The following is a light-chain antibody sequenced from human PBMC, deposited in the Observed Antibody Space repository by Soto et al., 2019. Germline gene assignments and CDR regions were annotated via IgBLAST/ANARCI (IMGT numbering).Light chain of an antibody. Sequence: QSALTQPASVSGSPGQSITISCTGTSSDVGGYNYVSWYQQHPGKAPKLMIYDVSNRSSGVSNRFSGSKSGNTASLTISGLQAEDEADYYCSSYTSSSTLLTVFGTGTKLTVL. J-gene: IGLJ1*01. V-gene: IGLV2-14*01. CDR1: SSDVGGYNY. CDR2: DVS. CDR3: SSYTSSSTLLTV.